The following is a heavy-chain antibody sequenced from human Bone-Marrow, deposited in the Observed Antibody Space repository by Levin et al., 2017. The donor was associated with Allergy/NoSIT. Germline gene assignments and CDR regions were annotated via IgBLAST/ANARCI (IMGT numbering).Heavy chain of an antibody. CDR3: ARGPGYCSGGSCYFQIFDY. Sequence: LSLTCAASGFTFSSYSMNWVRQAPGKGLEWVSSISSSSSYIYYADSVKGRFTISRDNAKNSLYLQMNSLRAEDTAVYYCARGPGYCSGGSCYFQIFDYWGQGTLVTVSS. CDR1: GFTFSSYS. D-gene: IGHD2-15*01. J-gene: IGHJ4*02. CDR2: ISSSSSYI. V-gene: IGHV3-21*01.